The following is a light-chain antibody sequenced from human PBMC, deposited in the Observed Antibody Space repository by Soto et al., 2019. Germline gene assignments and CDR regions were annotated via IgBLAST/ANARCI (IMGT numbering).Light chain of an antibody. CDR2: GAS. CDR1: QSINNK. Sequence: EIVMTQSPATLSVSPGERVTLSCRASQSINNKVAWYQQKPGQAPRLLIYGASTRATGVSARFSGSGSGTEFTLTISSLQSEDFAVYYCQQYNNWPPWTFGQGTKVDI. V-gene: IGKV3-15*01. CDR3: QQYNNWPPWT. J-gene: IGKJ1*01.